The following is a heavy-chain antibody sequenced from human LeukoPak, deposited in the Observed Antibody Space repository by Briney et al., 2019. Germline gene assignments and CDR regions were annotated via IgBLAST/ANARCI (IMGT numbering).Heavy chain of an antibody. J-gene: IGHJ4*02. D-gene: IGHD3-3*01. CDR3: ARDRGYDFWSGYYTEGGFDY. CDR2: ISGSGGST. CDR1: GFTFSSYA. Sequence: GGSPRLSCAASGFTFSSYAMSWVRQAPGKGLEWVSAISGSGGSTYYADSVKGRFTISRDNSKNTLYLQMNSLRAEDTAVYYCARDRGYDFWSGYYTEGGFDYWGQGTLVTVSS. V-gene: IGHV3-23*01.